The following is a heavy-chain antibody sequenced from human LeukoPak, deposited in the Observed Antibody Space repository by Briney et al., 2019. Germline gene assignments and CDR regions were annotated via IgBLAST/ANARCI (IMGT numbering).Heavy chain of an antibody. Sequence: SETLSLTCAVYGGSFSGYYWSWIRQPPGKGLEWIGEINHSGSTNYNPSLKSRVTISVDTSKNQFSLKLSSVTAADTAVYYCARAFRGKFTPFDYWGQGTLVTVSS. CDR1: GGSFSGYY. CDR2: INHSGST. D-gene: IGHD3-10*01. V-gene: IGHV4-34*01. CDR3: ARAFRGKFTPFDY. J-gene: IGHJ4*02.